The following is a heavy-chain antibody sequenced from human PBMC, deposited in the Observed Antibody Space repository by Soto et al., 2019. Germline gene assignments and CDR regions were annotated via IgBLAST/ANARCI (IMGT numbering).Heavy chain of an antibody. J-gene: IGHJ5*02. V-gene: IGHV4-31*03. CDR2: IYYSGST. D-gene: IGHD3-22*01. CDR1: GGSISSGGYY. Sequence: QVQLQESGPGLVKPSQTLSLTCTVSGGSISSGGYYWSWIRQHPGKCLEWIGYIYYSGSTYYNPSLLCRVTISVDTSKNQFTLKLSSVTAADTAVYYCARTSYDSSGTAADPWGQGTLVTVSS. CDR3: ARTSYDSSGTAADP.